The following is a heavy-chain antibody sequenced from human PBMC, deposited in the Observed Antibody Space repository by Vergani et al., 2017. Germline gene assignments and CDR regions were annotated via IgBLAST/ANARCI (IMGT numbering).Heavy chain of an antibody. Sequence: EVQLVESGGGLVKPGGSLRLSCAASGFTFSNAWMNWVRQAPGKGLEWVGRIKSKTDGGTTDYAAPVKGRFPISRDDSKNTLYLQMNSLKTEDTAVYYCTTLYCSSTSCRQGYYMDVWGKGTTVTVSS. D-gene: IGHD2-2*01. CDR3: TTLYCSSTSCRQGYYMDV. CDR2: IKSKTDGGTT. V-gene: IGHV3-15*07. CDR1: GFTFSNAW. J-gene: IGHJ6*03.